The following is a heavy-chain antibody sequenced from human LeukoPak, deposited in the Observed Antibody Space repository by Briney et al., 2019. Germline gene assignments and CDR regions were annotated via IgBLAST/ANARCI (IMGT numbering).Heavy chain of an antibody. CDR3: ARAMRYYYDSSGLYY. Sequence: SETLSLTCAVYGGSFSGYYWSWIRQPPGKGLEWIGEINHSGSTNYNPSLKSRVTISVGTSKNQFSLKLSSVTAADTAVYYCARAMRYYYDSSGLYYWGQGTLVTVSS. D-gene: IGHD3-22*01. J-gene: IGHJ4*02. V-gene: IGHV4-34*01. CDR1: GGSFSGYY. CDR2: INHSGST.